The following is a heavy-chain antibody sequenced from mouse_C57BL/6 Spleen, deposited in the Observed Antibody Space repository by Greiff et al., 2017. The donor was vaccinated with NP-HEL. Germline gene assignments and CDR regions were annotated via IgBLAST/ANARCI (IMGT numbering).Heavy chain of an antibody. CDR1: GFSLTSYG. D-gene: IGHD2-2*01. Sequence: QVQLQQSGPGLVQPSQSLSITCTVSGFSLTSYGVHWVRQSPGKGLEWLGVIWSGGSTDYNAAFISRLSISKDNSKSQVFFKMNSLQADDTAIYYCARNWGVTTNFDYWGQGTTLTVSS. V-gene: IGHV2-2*01. CDR2: IWSGGST. J-gene: IGHJ2*01. CDR3: ARNWGVTTNFDY.